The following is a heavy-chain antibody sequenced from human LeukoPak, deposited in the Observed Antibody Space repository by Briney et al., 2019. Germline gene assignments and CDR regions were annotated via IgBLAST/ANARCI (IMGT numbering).Heavy chain of an antibody. V-gene: IGHV3-21*01. J-gene: IGHJ5*02. CDR1: GFTFSSYI. Sequence: PGGSLRLSCAASGFTFSSYIMHWVRQAPGKGLEWVSSISTSGSYIYYADSLKGRFTISRDNAKNSLFLQMNSLRAEDTAVYYCARSGVVTVIRDNCFDPWGQGTLVTVSS. D-gene: IGHD4-23*01. CDR3: ARSGVVTVIRDNCFDP. CDR2: ISTSGSYI.